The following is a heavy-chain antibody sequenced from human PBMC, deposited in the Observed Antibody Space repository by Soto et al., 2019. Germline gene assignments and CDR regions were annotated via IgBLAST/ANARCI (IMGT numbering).Heavy chain of an antibody. Sequence: QMQLQESGPGLMKPSETLSLTCTVSGGSISSGDYYWTWVRQHPGKGLEWIGYIYASGRTYYTPSLKRRVSISVDTSKNQFSLKLSSVAAADTAVYYCARIPTFYGILGGSDETWGQGILVTVSS. CDR1: GGSISSGDYY. J-gene: IGHJ4*02. CDR3: ARIPTFYGILGGSDET. V-gene: IGHV4-31*03. CDR2: IYASGRT. D-gene: IGHD3-9*01.